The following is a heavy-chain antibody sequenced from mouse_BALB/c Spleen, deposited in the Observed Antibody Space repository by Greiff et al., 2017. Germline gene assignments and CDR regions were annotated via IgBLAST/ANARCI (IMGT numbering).Heavy chain of an antibody. V-gene: IGHV1-39*01. CDR2: IDPYYGGT. CDR3: ARSPSDGSLYYYAMDY. J-gene: IGHJ4*01. D-gene: IGHD6-5*01. CDR1: GYSFTGYN. Sequence: EVKLMESGPELEKPGASVKISCKASGYSFTGYNMNWVKQSNGKSLEWIGNIDPYYGGTSYNQKFKGKATLTVDKSSSTAYMQLKSLTSEDSAVYYCARSPSDGSLYYYAMDYWGQGTSVTVSS.